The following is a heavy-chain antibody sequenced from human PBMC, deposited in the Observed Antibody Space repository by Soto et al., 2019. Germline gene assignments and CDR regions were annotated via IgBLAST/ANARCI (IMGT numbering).Heavy chain of an antibody. Sequence: SLRLSCAASGFTFSDYYMSWIRQAPGKGLEWVSYISSSGSTIYYADSVKGRFTISRDNAKNSLYLQMNSLRAEDTAVYYCARDPADTYYYDSSGYYHPPLVYYYGMDVWGQGTTVTVSS. J-gene: IGHJ6*02. CDR1: GFTFSDYY. CDR3: ARDPADTYYYDSSGYYHPPLVYYYGMDV. CDR2: ISSSGSTI. V-gene: IGHV3-11*01. D-gene: IGHD3-22*01.